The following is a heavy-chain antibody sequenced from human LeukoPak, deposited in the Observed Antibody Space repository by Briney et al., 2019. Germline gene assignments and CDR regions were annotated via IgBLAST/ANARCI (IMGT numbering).Heavy chain of an antibody. V-gene: IGHV3-30-3*01. CDR3: VRGRAYYFDY. Sequence: GGSLRLSCAASGFTFSSYAMPWVRQAPGKGLEWVAVISYDGSNKYYADSVKGRFTISRDNSKNTLYLQMNSLRAEDTAVYYCVRGRAYYFDYWGQGTLVTVSS. J-gene: IGHJ4*02. CDR2: ISYDGSNK. CDR1: GFTFSSYA.